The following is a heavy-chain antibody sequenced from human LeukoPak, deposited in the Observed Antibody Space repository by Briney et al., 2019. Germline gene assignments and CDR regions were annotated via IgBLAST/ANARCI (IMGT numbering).Heavy chain of an antibody. Sequence: PGGSLRLSCAASGFTVSSNYMSWVRQAPGKGLEWVSVIYSGGSTYYADSVKGRFTISRDNSKNTLYLQMNSLRAEDTAVYYCAKPAISSRVWYYDYWGQGTLVTVSS. CDR1: GFTVSSNY. J-gene: IGHJ4*02. V-gene: IGHV3-66*04. CDR2: IYSGGST. CDR3: AKPAISSRVWYYDY. D-gene: IGHD6-19*01.